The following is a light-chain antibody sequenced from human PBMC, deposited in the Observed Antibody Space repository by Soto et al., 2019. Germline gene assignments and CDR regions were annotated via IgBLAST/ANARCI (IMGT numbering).Light chain of an antibody. CDR2: INSDGSH. Sequence: QAVVTQSPSASASLGASVKFICSLSSGHSSYAIAWHQQQPEKGPRYLMKINSDGSHSKGDGIPDRFSGSSSGAERYLTISSLQSEDGADYYCQTWGTGIRVFGTGTKLTVL. CDR3: QTWGTGIRV. J-gene: IGLJ1*01. CDR1: SGHSSYA. V-gene: IGLV4-69*01.